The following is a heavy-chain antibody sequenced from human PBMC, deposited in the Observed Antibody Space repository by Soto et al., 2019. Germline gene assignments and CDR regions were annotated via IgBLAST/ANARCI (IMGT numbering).Heavy chain of an antibody. V-gene: IGHV3-9*01. CDR3: AKDASSWETGNFDY. D-gene: IGHD6-13*01. Sequence: GGSLRLSCAASGFTFDDYAMHWVRQAPGKGLEWVSGISWNSGSIGYADSVKGRFTISRDNAKNSLYLQMNSLRAEDTALYYCAKDASSWETGNFDYWGQGTLVTVSS. CDR2: ISWNSGSI. CDR1: GFTFDDYA. J-gene: IGHJ4*02.